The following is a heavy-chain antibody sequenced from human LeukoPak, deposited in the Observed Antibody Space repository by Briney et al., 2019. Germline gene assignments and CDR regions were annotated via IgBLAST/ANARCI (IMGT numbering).Heavy chain of an antibody. V-gene: IGHV3-48*04. CDR3: ARDKQVGPTTLDY. Sequence: GGSLRLSCAASGFTFSSYRMNWVRQAPGKGLEWVSYISSSSSTIYYADSVKGRFTISRDNAKNSLYLQMDSLRAEDTAVYYCARDKQVGPTTLDYWGQGTLVTVSS. CDR1: GFTFSSYR. D-gene: IGHD1-26*01. CDR2: ISSSSSTI. J-gene: IGHJ4*02.